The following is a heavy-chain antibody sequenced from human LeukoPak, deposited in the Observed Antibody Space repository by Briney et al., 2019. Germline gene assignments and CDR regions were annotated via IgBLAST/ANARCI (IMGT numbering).Heavy chain of an antibody. D-gene: IGHD6-13*01. CDR1: GFTFSSYA. Sequence: GGSLRLSCAASGFTFSSYAMSWARQAPGKGLEWVSAISGSGGGTYYADSVKGRFTTSRDNSKNTLYLQMNSLRAEDTAVYYCAKDAIAAAGTHFDYWGQGTLVTVSS. V-gene: IGHV3-23*01. J-gene: IGHJ4*02. CDR3: AKDAIAAAGTHFDY. CDR2: ISGSGGGT.